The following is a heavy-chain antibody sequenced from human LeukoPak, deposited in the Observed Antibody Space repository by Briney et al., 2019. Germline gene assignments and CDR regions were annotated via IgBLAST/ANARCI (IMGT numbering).Heavy chain of an antibody. CDR3: ARFPGIANVFYYGMDV. J-gene: IGHJ6*02. CDR1: GFTFSSYS. D-gene: IGHD6-13*01. Sequence: GGSLRLSCAASGFTFSSYSMNWVRQAPGKGLEWVSYISSSSSTIYYADSVKGRFTISRDSSKNTLYPQMNSLRVEDTAVYYCARFPGIANVFYYGMDVWGQGTTVTVSS. CDR2: ISSSSSTI. V-gene: IGHV3-48*01.